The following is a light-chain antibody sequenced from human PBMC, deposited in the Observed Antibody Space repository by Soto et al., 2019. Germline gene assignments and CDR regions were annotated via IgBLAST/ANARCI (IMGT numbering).Light chain of an antibody. CDR2: DVN. CDR1: SSDVGAYYY. J-gene: IGLJ2*01. Sequence: QAALAQPASVAGSPGQSITISCTGTSSDVGAYYYVSWYQQHPGKAPRLMIYDVNKRPSGASTRFSGSKSGNTASLTISGLQAEDEDDYYCCSYSVSDTIVVFGGGTKLPVL. V-gene: IGLV2-14*03. CDR3: CSYSVSDTIVV.